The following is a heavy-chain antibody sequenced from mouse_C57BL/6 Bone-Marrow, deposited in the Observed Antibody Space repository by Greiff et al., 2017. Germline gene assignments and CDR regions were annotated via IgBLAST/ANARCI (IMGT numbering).Heavy chain of an antibody. J-gene: IGHJ1*03. CDR1: GYTFTSYW. CDR3: ARRGYGNPWYFDV. V-gene: IGHV1-50*01. Sequence: VQLQQPGAELVKPGASVKLSCKASGYTFTSYWMQWVKQRPGQGLEWIGEIDPSDSYTNYHQKFKGKATLTVDNSASTAYMQLSSLTSEDSAVFYCARRGYGNPWYFDVWGTGTTVTVSS. D-gene: IGHD1-1*01. CDR2: IDPSDSYT.